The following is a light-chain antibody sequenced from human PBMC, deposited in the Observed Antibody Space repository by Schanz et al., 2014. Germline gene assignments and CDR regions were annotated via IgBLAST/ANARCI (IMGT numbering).Light chain of an antibody. CDR3: CSYAGSYYV. CDR1: SSDLGGYNY. V-gene: IGLV2-11*01. Sequence: QSALTQPASVSGSPGQSITISCTGNSSDLGGYNYVSWYQQHPGKAPKLMIYDVSKRPSGVPDRFSGSKSGNTASLTISGLQAEDEADYYCCSYAGSYYVFGTGTKVTVL. CDR2: DVS. J-gene: IGLJ1*01.